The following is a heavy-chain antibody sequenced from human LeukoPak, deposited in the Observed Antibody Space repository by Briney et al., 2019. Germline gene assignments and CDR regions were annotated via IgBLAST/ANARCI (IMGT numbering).Heavy chain of an antibody. CDR3: AREYCSSTSCYLFYYYYYGMDV. V-gene: IGHV3-30*04. Sequence: PGGSLRLSCAASGFTFSSYAMHWVRQAPGKGLEWVAVISYDGSNKYYADSVKGRFTTSRDNSKNTLYLQMNSLRAENTAVYYCAREYCSSTSCYLFYYYYYGMDVWGKGTTVTVSS. D-gene: IGHD2-2*01. CDR2: ISYDGSNK. CDR1: GFTFSSYA. J-gene: IGHJ6*04.